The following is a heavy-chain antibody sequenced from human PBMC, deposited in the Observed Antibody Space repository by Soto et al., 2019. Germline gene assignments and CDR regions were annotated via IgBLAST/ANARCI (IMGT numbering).Heavy chain of an antibody. CDR3: ARVAAYYDFWSDPGEGFDP. J-gene: IGHJ5*02. CDR2: INAGNGNT. CDR1: GYTFTSYA. V-gene: IGHV1-3*01. Sequence: GASVKVSCKASGYTFTSYAMHWVRQAPGQRLEWMGWINAGNGNTKYSQKFQGRVTITRDTSASTAYMELSSLRSEDTAVYYCARVAAYYDFWSDPGEGFDPWGQGTLVTVSS. D-gene: IGHD3-3*01.